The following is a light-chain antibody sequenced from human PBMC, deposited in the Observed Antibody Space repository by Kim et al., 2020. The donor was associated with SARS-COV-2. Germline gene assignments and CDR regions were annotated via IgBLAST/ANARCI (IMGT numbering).Light chain of an antibody. CDR3: QQSYSIFHT. CDR1: QSISSY. Sequence: DIQMTQSPSFLSASVGDRVTITCRASQSISSYLNWYQQKPGKAPKLLIYAASSLQSGVPSRFSGSGSGTDFTLTISSLQPEDFATYYCQQSYSIFHTFGQGTKLEIK. V-gene: IGKV1-39*01. J-gene: IGKJ2*01. CDR2: AAS.